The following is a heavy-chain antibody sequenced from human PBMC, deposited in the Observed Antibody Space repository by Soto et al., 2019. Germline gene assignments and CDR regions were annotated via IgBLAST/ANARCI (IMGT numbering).Heavy chain of an antibody. J-gene: IGHJ4*02. D-gene: IGHD2-21*02. CDR2: INAGNGNT. V-gene: IGHV1-3*01. CDR3: ARLLCGGDCYSDY. Sequence: QVQLVQSGAEVKKPGASVKVSCKASGYTFTSYAMHWVRQAPGQRLEWMGWINAGNGNTKYSQKFQGRVTITRDTSARTAYMELSSLRSEDTAVYYCARLLCGGDCYSDYWGQGTLVTVSS. CDR1: GYTFTSYA.